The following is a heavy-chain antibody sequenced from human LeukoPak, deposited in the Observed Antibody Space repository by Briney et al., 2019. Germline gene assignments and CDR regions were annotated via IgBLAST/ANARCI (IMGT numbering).Heavy chain of an antibody. D-gene: IGHD6-19*01. CDR3: AKDHPAGYSSGWYDAFDI. V-gene: IGHV3-23*01. Sequence: GGSLRLSCAASGFTFSSYAMSWVRQAPGKGLDWVSVISGSGGSTYYADSVKGRFTISRDNSKDTLYLQMNTLRAEDTAVYYCAKDHPAGYSSGWYDAFDIWGRGTLVTVSS. J-gene: IGHJ3*02. CDR2: ISGSGGST. CDR1: GFTFSSYA.